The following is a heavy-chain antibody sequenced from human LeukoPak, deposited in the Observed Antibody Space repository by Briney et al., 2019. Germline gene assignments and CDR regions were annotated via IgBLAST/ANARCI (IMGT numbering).Heavy chain of an antibody. V-gene: IGHV3-11*04. CDR3: ARVTSPYVFDI. CDR1: GFTFSDYY. D-gene: IGHD3-3*01. CDR2: ISSSGSTI. Sequence: GGSLRLSCAASGFTFSDYYMSWIRQAPGKGLERVSYISSSGSTIYYADSVRGRFAMSRDNAKNSLYLQMNSLRAEDTAVYYCARVTSPYVFDIWGQGTMVTVSS. J-gene: IGHJ3*02.